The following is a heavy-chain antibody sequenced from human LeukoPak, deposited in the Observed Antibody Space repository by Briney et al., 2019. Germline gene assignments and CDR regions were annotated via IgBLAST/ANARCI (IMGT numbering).Heavy chain of an antibody. CDR2: IKQDGSEK. D-gene: IGHD6-19*01. Sequence: GGSLRLSCAASGFTFSSYGMHWVRQAPGKGLEWVANIKQDGSEKYYVDSVKGRFTISRDNAKNSLYLQMNSLRAEDTALYHCAKGDRNGWYFDYWGLGTLVTVSS. CDR1: GFTFSSYG. V-gene: IGHV3-7*03. J-gene: IGHJ4*02. CDR3: AKGDRNGWYFDY.